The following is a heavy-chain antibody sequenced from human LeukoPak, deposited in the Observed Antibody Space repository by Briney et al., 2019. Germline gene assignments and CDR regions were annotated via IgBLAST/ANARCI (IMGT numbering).Heavy chain of an antibody. CDR3: ARDQRITIFGVVKNSIDY. CDR2: IKQDGSEK. J-gene: IGHJ4*02. V-gene: IGHV3-7*01. CDR1: GFTFSSYW. D-gene: IGHD3-3*01. Sequence: PGGSLRLSCAASGFTFSSYWMSWVRQAPGKGLEWVANIKQDGSEKYYVDSVKGRFTISRDNAKNSPYLQMNSLRAEDTAVYYCARDQRITIFGVVKNSIDYWGQGTLVTVSS.